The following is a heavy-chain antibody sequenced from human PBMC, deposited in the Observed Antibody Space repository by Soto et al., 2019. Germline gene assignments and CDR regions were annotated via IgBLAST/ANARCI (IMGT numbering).Heavy chain of an antibody. Sequence: SETLSLTCTVSGGSISSYYWSWIRQPPGKGLEWIGYIYYSGSTNYNPFLKSRVTISVDTSKNQFSLKLSSVTAADTAVYYCARTTRYYYDSSVRGWFDPWGQGTLVTVSS. CDR1: GGSISSYY. D-gene: IGHD3-22*01. CDR3: ARTTRYYYDSSVRGWFDP. CDR2: IYYSGST. J-gene: IGHJ5*02. V-gene: IGHV4-59*01.